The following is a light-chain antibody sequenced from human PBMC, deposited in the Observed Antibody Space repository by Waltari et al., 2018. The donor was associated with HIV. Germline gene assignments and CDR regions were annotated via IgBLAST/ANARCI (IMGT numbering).Light chain of an antibody. Sequence: DIQMTQSPSSLSASVGDRITIDCRASQSVSISLNWYQQKPGKVPKLLISAASTLQSGVPSRFSGSGSGTDFTLTIDSLQPDDFATYYCQQSFSSPFSFGPGTKVDIK. V-gene: IGKV1-39*01. CDR3: QQSFSSPFS. CDR1: QSVSIS. J-gene: IGKJ3*01. CDR2: AAS.